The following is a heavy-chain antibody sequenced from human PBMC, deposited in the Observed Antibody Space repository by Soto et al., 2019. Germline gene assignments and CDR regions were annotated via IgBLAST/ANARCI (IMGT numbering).Heavy chain of an antibody. CDR1: GYSFTIYW. CDR3: ASTYSGSYPFDY. Sequence: GESLKISCKGSGYSFTIYWISWVRQMPGKGLEWMGRIDPSDSYTNYSPSFQGHVTISADKSISTAYLQWSSLKASDTAMYYCASTYSGSYPFDYWGQGTLVTVYS. CDR2: IDPSDSYT. D-gene: IGHD1-26*01. V-gene: IGHV5-10-1*01. J-gene: IGHJ4*02.